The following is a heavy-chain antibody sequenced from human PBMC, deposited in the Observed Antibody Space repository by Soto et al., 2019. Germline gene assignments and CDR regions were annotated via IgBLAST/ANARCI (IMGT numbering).Heavy chain of an antibody. J-gene: IGHJ6*02. CDR1: GFTFSSYD. D-gene: IGHD6-13*01. Sequence: PGGSLRLSCAAPGFTFSSYDMHWVRQAPGKGLEWVAVISYDGSDKYYADSVKGRFTISRDTSKNTLYLQMNSLRAEDTAVYYCAKSVAAALYGMDFWGQGSSVTVSS. V-gene: IGHV3-30*18. CDR3: AKSVAAALYGMDF. CDR2: ISYDGSDK.